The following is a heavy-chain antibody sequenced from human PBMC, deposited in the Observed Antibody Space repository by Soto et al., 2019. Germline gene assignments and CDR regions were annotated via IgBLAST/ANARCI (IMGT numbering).Heavy chain of an antibody. CDR2: IYHSGST. Sequence: SETLSLTCTVSGGSISSGGYSWSWIRQPPGKGLEWIGYIYHSGSTYYNPSLKSRVTISVDTTKNQFSLKLSSVTAADTAVYYSEREPRAWGQAILVTVSS. V-gene: IGHV4-30-2*01. CDR3: EREPRA. CDR1: GGSISSGGYS. J-gene: IGHJ5*02.